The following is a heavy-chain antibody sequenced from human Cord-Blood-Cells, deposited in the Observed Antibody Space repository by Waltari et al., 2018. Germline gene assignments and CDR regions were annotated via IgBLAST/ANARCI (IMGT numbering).Heavy chain of an antibody. CDR1: GASIGSSY. Sequence: QVQLQGSAPGRVKPPETLSLTALLSGASIGSSYWTWIRQPPGKGLEWIGYIYYSGSTNYNPSLKSRVTISVDTSKNQFSLKLSSVTAADTAVYYCARGGTAMVIDYWGQGTLVTVSS. J-gene: IGHJ4*02. V-gene: IGHV4-59*01. D-gene: IGHD5-18*01. CDR2: IYYSGST. CDR3: ARGGTAMVIDY.